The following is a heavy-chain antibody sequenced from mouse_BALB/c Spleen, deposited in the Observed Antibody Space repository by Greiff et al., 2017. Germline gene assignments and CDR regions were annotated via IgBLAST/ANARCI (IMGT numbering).Heavy chain of an antibody. D-gene: IGHD2-14*01. CDR3: ARHYRYDGYAMDY. V-gene: IGHV1-18*01. Sequence: VQLKQSGPELVKPGASVKIPCKASGYTFTDYNMDWVKQSHGKSLEWIGDINPNNGGTIYNQKFKGKATLTVDKSSSTAYMELRSLTSEDTAVYYCARHYRYDGYAMDYWGQGTSVTVSS. CDR2: INPNNGGT. J-gene: IGHJ4*01. CDR1: GYTFTDYN.